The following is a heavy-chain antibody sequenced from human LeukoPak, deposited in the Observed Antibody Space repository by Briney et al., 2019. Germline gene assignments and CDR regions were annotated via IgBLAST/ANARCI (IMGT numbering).Heavy chain of an antibody. J-gene: IGHJ4*02. D-gene: IGHD3-9*01. CDR2: MNPNSGNT. CDR3: ARGVDILTGYYGLDY. V-gene: IGHV1-8*01. CDR1: GYTFTSYD. Sequence: ASVTVSCTASGYTFTSYDINWVRQATGQGLEWMGWMNPNSGNTGYAQKFQGRVTMTRNTSISTAYMELSSLRSEDTAVYYCARGVDILTGYYGLDYWGQGTLVTVSS.